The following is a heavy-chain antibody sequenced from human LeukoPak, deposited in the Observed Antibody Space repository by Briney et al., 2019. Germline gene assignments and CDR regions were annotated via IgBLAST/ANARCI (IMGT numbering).Heavy chain of an antibody. J-gene: IGHJ4*02. V-gene: IGHV3-23*01. CDR2: ISGSGGGT. Sequence: SGGSLRLSCAASGFAFSVYAMHWVRQAPEKGLEWVSTISGSGGGTYYADSVKGRFTISRDDSKNTLYLQMNSLRAEDTAVYYCVKDLGRYRNNCFDYWGQGTLVTVSS. CDR1: GFAFSVYA. D-gene: IGHD1-26*01. CDR3: VKDLGRYRNNCFDY.